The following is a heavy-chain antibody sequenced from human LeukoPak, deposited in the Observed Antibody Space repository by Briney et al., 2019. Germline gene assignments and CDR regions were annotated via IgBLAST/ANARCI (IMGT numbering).Heavy chain of an antibody. CDR2: IYYSGST. CDR3: AGYSYGLWTPRNAFDI. D-gene: IGHD5-18*01. Sequence: PSETLSLTCTVSGGSISSSSYYWGWIRQPPGKGLEWIGSIYYSGSTYYNPSLKSRVTISVDTSKNQFSLKLSSVTAADTAVYYCAGYSYGLWTPRNAFDIWGQGTMVTVSS. V-gene: IGHV4-39*01. CDR1: GGSISSSSYY. J-gene: IGHJ3*02.